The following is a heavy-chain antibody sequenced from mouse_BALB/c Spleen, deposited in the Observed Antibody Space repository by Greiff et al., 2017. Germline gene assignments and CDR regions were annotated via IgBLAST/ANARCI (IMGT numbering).Heavy chain of an antibody. J-gene: IGHJ3*01. V-gene: IGHV5-12-1*01. CDR1: GYAFSSYD. Sequence: EVQLVESGGGLVKPGGSLKLSCAASGYAFSSYDMSWVRQTPEKRLEWVAYISSGGGSTYYPDTVKGRFTISRDNAKNTLYLQMSSLKSEDTAVYYCARRGYSVFAYWGQGTLVTVSA. CDR3: ARRGYSVFAY. D-gene: IGHD2-12*01. CDR2: ISSGGGST.